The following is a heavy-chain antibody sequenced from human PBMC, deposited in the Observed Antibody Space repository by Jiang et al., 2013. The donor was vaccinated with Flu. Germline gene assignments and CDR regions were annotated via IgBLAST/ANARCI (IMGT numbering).Heavy chain of an antibody. Sequence: EVQLVESGGGLVQPGGSLRLSCAASGFTVSSNYMSWVRQAPGKGLEWVSVIYSGGSTYYADSVKGRFTISRHNSKNTLYLQMNSLRAEDTAVYYCARGRVRYCSSTSCYHGGYYYYYYMDVWGKGTTVTVSS. CDR2: IYSGGST. CDR3: ARGRVRYCSSTSCYHGGYYYYYYMDV. CDR1: GFTVSSNY. D-gene: IGHD2-2*01. J-gene: IGHJ6*03. V-gene: IGHV3-53*04.